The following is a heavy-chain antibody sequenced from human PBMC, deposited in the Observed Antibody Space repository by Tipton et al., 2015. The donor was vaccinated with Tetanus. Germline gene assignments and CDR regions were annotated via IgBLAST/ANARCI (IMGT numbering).Heavy chain of an antibody. CDR3: ARSIGLERRHRVQDYYYDMDV. D-gene: IGHD1-1*01. CDR2: IIPIFGTL. V-gene: IGHV1-69*01. Sequence: QSGAEVKRPGSSVKVSCKASGGTFSSYAISWVRQAPGRGLEWMGGIIPIFGTLNYAQKFQGRVTITADESTSTAYMELSSLRSEDTAMYYCARSIGLERRHRVQDYYYDMDVWGQGATVTVSS. CDR1: GGTFSSYA. J-gene: IGHJ6*02.